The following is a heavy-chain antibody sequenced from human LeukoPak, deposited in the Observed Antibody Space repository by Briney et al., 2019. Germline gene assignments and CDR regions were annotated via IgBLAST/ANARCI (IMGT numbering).Heavy chain of an antibody. CDR3: ARALPTTVTTPFFDY. CDR1: GYTFTSYH. V-gene: IGHV1-46*01. Sequence: ASVKVSCKASGYTFTSYHMHWVRQAPGQGLEWMGIINPDSGSTSYAQKFQGRVTMTRDTSTSTVYMELSSLRSEDTAVCYCARALPTTVTTPFFDYWGQGTLVTVSS. J-gene: IGHJ4*02. D-gene: IGHD4-11*01. CDR2: INPDSGST.